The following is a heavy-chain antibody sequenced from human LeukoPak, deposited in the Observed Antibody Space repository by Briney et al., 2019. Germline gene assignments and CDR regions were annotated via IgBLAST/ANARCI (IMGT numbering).Heavy chain of an antibody. J-gene: IGHJ4*02. CDR2: INPSGGST. V-gene: IGHV1-46*01. D-gene: IGHD6-19*01. CDR3: ARDGIAVAGTQDY. CDR1: GYTFTSYY. Sequence: ASVKVSCKASGYTFTSYYMHWVRQATGQGLEWMGIINPSGGSTSYAQKFQGRVTMTRDTSTRTVYMELSSLRSEDTAVYYCARDGIAVAGTQDYWGQGTLVTVSS.